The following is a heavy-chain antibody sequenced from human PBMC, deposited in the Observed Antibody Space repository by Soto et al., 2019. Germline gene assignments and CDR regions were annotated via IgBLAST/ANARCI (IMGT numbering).Heavy chain of an antibody. CDR3: AKALPPYYGSGSSYYLTF. CDR2: ISGSGLNT. V-gene: IGHV3-23*01. D-gene: IGHD3-10*01. J-gene: IGHJ4*02. CDR1: GFTFSSYA. Sequence: GGSLRLSCAASGFTFSSYAMSWVRQAPGKGLEWVSAISGSGLNTYYAESVKGRFTISRDNSKNTLYLQLNSLRAEDTAIYYCAKALPPYYGSGSSYYLTFWGQGTLVTVSS.